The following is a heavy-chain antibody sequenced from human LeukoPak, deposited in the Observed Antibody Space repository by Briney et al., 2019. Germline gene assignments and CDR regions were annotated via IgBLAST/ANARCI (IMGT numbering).Heavy chain of an antibody. CDR2: ISWVGGNT. CDR1: GFTFDDYA. CDR3: AKSPSVTTSLYFDY. V-gene: IGHV3-43D*03. D-gene: IGHD4-17*01. J-gene: IGHJ4*02. Sequence: GGSLRLSCAASGFTFDDYAMNWVRKVPGKGLEWVSLISWVGGNTYYADSVKGRFTISRDNSKISLYLQMNSLRTEDTALYYCAKSPSVTTSLYFDYWGQGTLVSVSS.